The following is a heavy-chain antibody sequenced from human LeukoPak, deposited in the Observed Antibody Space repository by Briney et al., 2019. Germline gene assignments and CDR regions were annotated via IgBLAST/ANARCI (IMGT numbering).Heavy chain of an antibody. CDR2: IYYSGST. V-gene: IGHV4-59*01. J-gene: IGHJ4*02. D-gene: IGHD5-12*01. CDR1: GGSLSSYY. Sequence: SETLSLTCTVSGGSLSSYYWSWIRQPPGKGLEWIGYIYYSGSTNYNPSLKSRVTISVDTSKNQFSLKLSSVTAADTAVYYCARAGPPHKYSGYDGLDYWGQGTLVTVSS. CDR3: ARAGPPHKYSGYDGLDY.